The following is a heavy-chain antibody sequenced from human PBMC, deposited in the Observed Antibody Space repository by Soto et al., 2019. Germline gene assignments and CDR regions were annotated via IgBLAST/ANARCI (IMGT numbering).Heavy chain of an antibody. D-gene: IGHD3-10*01. V-gene: IGHV4-59*01. J-gene: IGHJ4*02. CDR1: GGSISNYF. Sequence: SEALSLTCTVSGGSISNYFWSWIRQPPGKGLEWVGFIYYNGSTQYNPSLKSRVTISVDTSKNQFSLKLNSVTAADTAVYYCARDGSGRPATYWGQGTLVTVSS. CDR2: IYYNGST. CDR3: ARDGSGRPATY.